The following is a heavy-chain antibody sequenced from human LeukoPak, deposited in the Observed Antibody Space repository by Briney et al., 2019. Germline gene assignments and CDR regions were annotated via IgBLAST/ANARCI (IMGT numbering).Heavy chain of an antibody. V-gene: IGHV1-2*06. CDR2: INPNSGGT. CDR1: GYTFTGYY. Sequence: ASVKVSCKAAGYTFTGYYMFWVRQAPGQGLEWMGRINPNSGGTNYAQKFQGRVTMTRDTSISTAYMELGRLRPDDTAVYYCARGYCSGGSCYSVENWFDPWGQGTLVTVSS. D-gene: IGHD2-15*01. J-gene: IGHJ5*02. CDR3: ARGYCSGGSCYSVENWFDP.